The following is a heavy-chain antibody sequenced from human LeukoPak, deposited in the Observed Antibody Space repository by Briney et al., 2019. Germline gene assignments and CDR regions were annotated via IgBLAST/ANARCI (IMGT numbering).Heavy chain of an antibody. J-gene: IGHJ4*02. CDR2: ISSSSSYI. V-gene: IGHV3-21*01. CDR3: ARALQRVGVAATPYYFDY. CDR1: GFTFSSYS. Sequence: GGSLRLSCAASGFTFSSYSMNWVRQAPGKGLEWVSSISSSSSYIYYADSVKGRFTISRDNAKNSLYLQMNSLRAEDTAVYYCARALQRVGVAATPYYFDYWGQGTLVTVSS. D-gene: IGHD2-15*01.